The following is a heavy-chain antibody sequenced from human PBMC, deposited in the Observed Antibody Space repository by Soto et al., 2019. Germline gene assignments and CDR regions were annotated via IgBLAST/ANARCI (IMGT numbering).Heavy chain of an antibody. Sequence: GGSLRLSCVASGFSFSSHYMTWIRQAPGKGLEWVSYISSGADTIYYSDSVKGRFTVSRDNARNSLYLQMDSLRSEDTAIYYCAGDPYYYASDYWGQGTLVTVSS. CDR1: GFSFSSHY. J-gene: IGHJ4*02. CDR3: AGDPYYYASDY. D-gene: IGHD3-10*01. V-gene: IGHV3-11*01. CDR2: ISSGADTI.